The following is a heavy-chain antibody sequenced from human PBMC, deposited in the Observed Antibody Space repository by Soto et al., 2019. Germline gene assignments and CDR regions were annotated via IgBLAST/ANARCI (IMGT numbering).Heavy chain of an antibody. J-gene: IGHJ4*02. D-gene: IGHD1-1*01. V-gene: IGHV2-5*01. CDR3: AETTTLTTWAFDN. Sequence: QITLKESGPALVKPTQTLTLTCTFSGFSLTTSGVGVGWIRQPPGKALEWLGVIYWNDDRRYNPCLKTRLSITKDTSKNQVVLIMTNMYPVDTATYYCAETTTLTTWAFDNWGQGTLVSVSS. CDR1: GFSLTTSGVG. CDR2: IYWNDDR.